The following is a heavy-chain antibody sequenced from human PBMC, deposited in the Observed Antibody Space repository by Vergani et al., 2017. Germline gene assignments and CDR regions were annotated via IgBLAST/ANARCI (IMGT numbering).Heavy chain of an antibody. CDR1: GYTFTGYY. V-gene: IGHV1-2*02. J-gene: IGHJ4*02. CDR3: ARSVFGDGYNDD. CDR2: INPNSGGT. Sequence: QVQLVQSGAEVKKPGASVKVSCKASGYTFTGYYMHWVRQAPGQGLEWMGWINPNSGGTNYAQKFQGRVTITADKSTSTAYMELSSLRSEDTAVYYCARSVFGDGYNDDWGQGTLVTVSS. D-gene: IGHD5-24*01.